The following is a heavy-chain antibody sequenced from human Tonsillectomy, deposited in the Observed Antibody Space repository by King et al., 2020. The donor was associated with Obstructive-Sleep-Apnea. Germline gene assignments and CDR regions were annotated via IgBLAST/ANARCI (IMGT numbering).Heavy chain of an antibody. V-gene: IGHV3-21*01. CDR1: GFTFSSYS. J-gene: IGHJ4*01. CDR3: ASDMLPPGIAVAVHGGGY. Sequence: VQLVESGGGLVKPGGSLRLSCAASGFTFSSYSMNWVRQAPGKGLEWVSSISSSSSYIYYADSVKGRFTISRDNAKNSLYLQMNSLRAEDTAVYYCASDMLPPGIAVAVHGGGYWGHGTLVTVSS. CDR2: ISSSSSYI. D-gene: IGHD6-19*01.